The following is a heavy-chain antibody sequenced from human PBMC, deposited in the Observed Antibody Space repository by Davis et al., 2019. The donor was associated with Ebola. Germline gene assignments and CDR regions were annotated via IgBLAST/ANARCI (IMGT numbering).Heavy chain of an antibody. J-gene: IGHJ6*02. V-gene: IGHV3-9*01. Sequence: GGSLRLSCAGSGFAFGDYAMHWVRQAPGKGLEWVSGINWNSDGIVYADSVKGRFTTSRDNSKNTVYLQMNSLRSEDTGDYYCTKDFTMDVWGRGTTVTVSS. CDR2: INWNSDGI. CDR1: GFAFGDYA. CDR3: TKDFTMDV.